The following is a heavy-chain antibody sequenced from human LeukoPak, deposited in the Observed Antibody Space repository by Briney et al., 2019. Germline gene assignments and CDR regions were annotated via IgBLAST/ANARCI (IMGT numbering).Heavy chain of an antibody. CDR1: GFTFSSYA. V-gene: IGHV3-23*01. Sequence: GGSLRLSCAASGFTFSSYAMSWVRQAPGKGLEWVSAISGSGGSTYYADSVKGRFTISRGNSKNTLYLQMNSLRAEDTAVYYCAKFPTVTTRGPAFDIWGQGTMVTVSS. CDR3: AKFPTVTTRGPAFDI. D-gene: IGHD4-17*01. CDR2: ISGSGGST. J-gene: IGHJ3*02.